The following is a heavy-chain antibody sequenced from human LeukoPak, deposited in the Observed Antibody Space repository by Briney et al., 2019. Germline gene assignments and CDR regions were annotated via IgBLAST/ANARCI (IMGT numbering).Heavy chain of an antibody. J-gene: IGHJ4*02. V-gene: IGHV4-59*01. D-gene: IGHD6-13*01. Sequence: SETLSLTCTVSGGSMRSYYWSWIRQPPGKGLEWIGYIYYSGSTSYNPSLKSRVTISGDTSKNQFSLNLSSVTAADTAVFYCVRGRIAAAGTGGGHFDYWGRGTLVTVSS. CDR2: IYYSGST. CDR1: GGSMRSYY. CDR3: VRGRIAAAGTGGGHFDY.